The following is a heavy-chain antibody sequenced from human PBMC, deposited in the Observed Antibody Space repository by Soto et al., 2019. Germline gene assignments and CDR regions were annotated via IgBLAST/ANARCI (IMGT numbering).Heavy chain of an antibody. V-gene: IGHV1-69*13. CDR3: ARDLKDDYGDYEEPGSNWFDP. J-gene: IGHJ5*02. CDR2: IIPIFGTA. CDR1: GGTISSNS. D-gene: IGHD4-17*01. Sequence: GASVKVSSKDSGGTISSNSISWVQQAPGQGLEWMGGIIPIFGTANYAQKFQGRVTITADESTSTAYMELSSLRSEDTAVYYCARDLKDDYGDYEEPGSNWFDPWGQGTLVTVSS.